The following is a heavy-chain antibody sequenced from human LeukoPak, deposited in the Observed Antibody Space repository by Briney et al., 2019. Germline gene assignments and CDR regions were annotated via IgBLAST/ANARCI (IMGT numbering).Heavy chain of an antibody. J-gene: IGHJ4*02. V-gene: IGHV3-33*01. D-gene: IGHD3-16*02. CDR2: IWYDGSNK. CDR1: GFTFSSYG. CDR3: ARDPLGIRMLSLGIDY. Sequence: GRSLRLSCAASGFTFSSYGMHWVRQAPGKGLEWVAVIWYDGSNKYYGDSVKGRFTISRDNSKNTLYLQMNSLRAEDTAVYYCARDPLGIRMLSLGIDYWGQGTLVTVAS.